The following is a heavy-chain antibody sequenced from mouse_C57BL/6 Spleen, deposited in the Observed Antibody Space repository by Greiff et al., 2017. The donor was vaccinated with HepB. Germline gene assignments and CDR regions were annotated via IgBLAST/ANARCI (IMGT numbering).Heavy chain of an antibody. CDR3: ARGGDWDNYYAMDY. Sequence: EVQLQESGPGLVKPSQSLSLTCSVTGYSITSGYYWNWIRQFPGNKLEWMGYISYDGSNNYNPSLKNRISITRDTSKNQFFLKLNSVTTEDTATYYCARGGDWDNYYAMDYWGQGTSVTVSS. CDR1: GYSITSGYY. CDR2: ISYDGSN. V-gene: IGHV3-6*01. D-gene: IGHD4-1*01. J-gene: IGHJ4*01.